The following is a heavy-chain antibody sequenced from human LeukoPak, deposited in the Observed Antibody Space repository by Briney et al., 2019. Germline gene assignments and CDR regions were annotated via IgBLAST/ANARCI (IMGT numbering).Heavy chain of an antibody. CDR3: ARDSLRQQLVMDY. D-gene: IGHD6-13*01. Sequence: GGSLRLSCAASGFTFSSYAVHWVRQAPGKGLEWVAVISYDGSNKYYAASVKGRFTISRDNSKNTLYLQMNSLRAEDTAVYYCARDSLRQQLVMDYCGQGTLVTVSS. CDR1: GFTFSSYA. V-gene: IGHV3-30-3*01. J-gene: IGHJ4*02. CDR2: ISYDGSNK.